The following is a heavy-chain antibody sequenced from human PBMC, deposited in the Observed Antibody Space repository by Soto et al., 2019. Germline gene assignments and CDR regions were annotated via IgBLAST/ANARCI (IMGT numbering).Heavy chain of an antibody. CDR2: INPINGTT. V-gene: IGHV1-69*05. CDR3: ARADCSGGSCYEGFDY. J-gene: IGHJ4*02. CDR1: GGTFSSYA. Sequence: SVKVSCKASGGTFSSYAISWVRQAPGQRLEWMGGINPINGTTNYSQNFQGRVTITRDTSASTAYMELSSLKSEDTAVYFCARADCSGGSCYEGFDYWGQGTLVTVSS. D-gene: IGHD2-15*01.